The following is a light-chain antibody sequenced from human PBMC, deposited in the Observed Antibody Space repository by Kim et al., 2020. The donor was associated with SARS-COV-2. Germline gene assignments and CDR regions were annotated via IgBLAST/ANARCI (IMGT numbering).Light chain of an antibody. J-gene: IGLJ2*01. CDR2: YTT. CDR1: TGAVTSGHY. V-gene: IGLV7-46*01. Sequence: PGETVTLTCGSSTGAVTSGHYPFWFQQKPGQAPRTLIYYTTNRHSWTPARFSGSLLGGKAALTLSGAQPEDEAEYCCFLFYSATGIFGGGTQLTVL. CDR3: FLFYSATGI.